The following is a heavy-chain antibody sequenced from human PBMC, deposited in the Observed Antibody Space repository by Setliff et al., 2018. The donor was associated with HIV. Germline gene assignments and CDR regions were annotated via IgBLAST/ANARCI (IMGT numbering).Heavy chain of an antibody. J-gene: IGHJ6*03. Sequence: SETLSLTCAVYGGSFSGYYWGWIRQPPGKGLEWIGSIYYSGSTYANPSLKSRVTISVDTSKNQFSLNLSSVTAADTAVYYCVGSTIAAAVYYYYYMDVWGKGTTVTVSS. V-gene: IGHV4-39*01. D-gene: IGHD6-13*01. CDR1: GGSFSGYY. CDR2: IYYSGST. CDR3: VGSTIAAAVYYYYYMDV.